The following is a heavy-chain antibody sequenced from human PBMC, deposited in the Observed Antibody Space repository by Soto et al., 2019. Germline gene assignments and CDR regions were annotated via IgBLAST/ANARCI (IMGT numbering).Heavy chain of an antibody. CDR1: GDSFSSYA. V-gene: IGHV1-69*01. D-gene: IGHD6-13*01. CDR2: IIPIFETA. Sequence: QVQLVQSGAEMKKPGSSVKVSCKFSGDSFSSYAISWVRQAPGEGLEWVGGIIPIFETANYAQNFQGRVTITAVESTTTAYLEGTRLRPQDTAVFYCAASDSSSCQHDYWGQGTLITVSS. CDR3: AASDSSSCQHDY. J-gene: IGHJ4*02.